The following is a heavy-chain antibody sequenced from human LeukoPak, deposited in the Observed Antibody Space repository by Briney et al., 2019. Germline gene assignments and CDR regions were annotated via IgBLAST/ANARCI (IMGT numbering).Heavy chain of an antibody. CDR3: ARGLQYQLFKALRYYYMDV. J-gene: IGHJ6*03. D-gene: IGHD2-2*01. Sequence: GASVKVSCKAFGYTFTNYRLHWVRQAPGQGPEWMGGIVPISGIADYAQKFQGRVTITADESTSTAYMELRSLTSDDTAVYYCARGLQYQLFKALRYYYMDVWGEGTTVTVSS. CDR1: GYTFTNYR. V-gene: IGHV1-69*13. CDR2: IVPISGIA.